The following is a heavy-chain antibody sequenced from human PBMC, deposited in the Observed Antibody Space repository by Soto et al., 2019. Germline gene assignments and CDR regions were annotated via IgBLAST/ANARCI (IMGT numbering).Heavy chain of an antibody. CDR1: GFTFSSYS. Sequence: GGSLRLSCAASGFTFSSYSMNWVRQAPGKGLEWVSSISSSSSYIYYADSVKGRFTISRDNAKNSLYLQMNSLRAEDTAVYYCARDHSSGGYYYYGMDVWGQGTTVTVS. D-gene: IGHD3-22*01. V-gene: IGHV3-21*01. J-gene: IGHJ6*02. CDR2: ISSSSSYI. CDR3: ARDHSSGGYYYYGMDV.